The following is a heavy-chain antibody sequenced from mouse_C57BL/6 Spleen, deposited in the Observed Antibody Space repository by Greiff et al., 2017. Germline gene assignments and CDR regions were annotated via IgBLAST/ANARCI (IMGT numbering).Heavy chain of an antibody. D-gene: IGHD2-2*01. V-gene: IGHV5-17*01. CDR3: ARGGYDAGYFDY. J-gene: IGHJ2*01. Sequence: EVQVVASGGGLVKPGGSLKLSCAASGFTFSDYGMHWVRQAPEKGLEWVAYISSGSSTIYYADTVKGRFPISRDNAKNTLFLQMTSLRSEDTAMYYCARGGYDAGYFDYWGQGTTLTVSS. CDR1: GFTFSDYG. CDR2: ISSGSSTI.